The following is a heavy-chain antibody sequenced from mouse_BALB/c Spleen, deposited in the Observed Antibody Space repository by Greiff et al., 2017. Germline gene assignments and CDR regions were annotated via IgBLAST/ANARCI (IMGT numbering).Heavy chain of an antibody. J-gene: IGHJ1*01. CDR1: GFTFSSFG. CDR2: ISSGSSTI. Sequence: EVMLVESGGGLVQPGGSRKLSCAASGFTFSSFGMHWVRQAPATGLEWVAYISSGSSTIYYADTVKGRFTISRDNTKNTLFLQMTSLRSEDAAMYYCARSSYGGYFDVWGAGTTVTVSS. V-gene: IGHV5-17*02. D-gene: IGHD1-1*02. CDR3: ARSSYGGYFDV.